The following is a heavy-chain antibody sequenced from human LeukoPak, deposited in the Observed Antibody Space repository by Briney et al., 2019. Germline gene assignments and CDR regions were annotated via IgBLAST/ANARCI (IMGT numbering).Heavy chain of an antibody. Sequence: NPSETLSLTCTVSGGSISSTTYYWDWIRQPPGKGLEWIGTIYYSGSTYYNPSLKSRVTISVDTSKNQFSLKLSSVTAADTAVYYCARRSHGRVRGVIPAFDIWGQGTMVTVSS. D-gene: IGHD3-10*01. J-gene: IGHJ3*02. V-gene: IGHV4-39*01. CDR2: IYYSGST. CDR1: GGSISSTTYY. CDR3: ARRSHGRVRGVIPAFDI.